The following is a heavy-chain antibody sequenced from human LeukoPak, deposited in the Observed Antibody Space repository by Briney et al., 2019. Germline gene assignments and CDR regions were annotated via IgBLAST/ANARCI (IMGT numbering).Heavy chain of an antibody. Sequence: SVKVSCKASGFTFTSSAVQWVRQARGQRLGWIGWIVVGSGNTNYAQKFQERVTITRDMSTSTAYMELSSLRSEDTAVYYCAAATYCGGDCTAGPWYFDLWGRGTLVTVSS. V-gene: IGHV1-58*01. D-gene: IGHD2-21*02. CDR3: AAATYCGGDCTAGPWYFDL. CDR1: GFTFTSSA. CDR2: IVVGSGNT. J-gene: IGHJ2*01.